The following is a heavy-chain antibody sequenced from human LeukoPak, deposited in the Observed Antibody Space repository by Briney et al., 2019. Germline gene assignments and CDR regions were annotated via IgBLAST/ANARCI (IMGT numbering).Heavy chain of an antibody. CDR1: GYTFTDYY. CDR3: AREPLAVAAANNAFDI. Sequence: ASVKVSCRASGYTFTDYYMHWVRQAPGRGLEWMGWINPNSGDTGSAQKFQGRVTLTRDTSISTVYMDLGTLRSDDTAVYYCAREPLAVAAANNAFDIWGQGTMVTVSS. J-gene: IGHJ3*02. CDR2: INPNSGDT. D-gene: IGHD2-15*01. V-gene: IGHV1-2*02.